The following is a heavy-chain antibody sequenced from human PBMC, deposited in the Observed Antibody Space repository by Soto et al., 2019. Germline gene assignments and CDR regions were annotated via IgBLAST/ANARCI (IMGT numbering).Heavy chain of an antibody. V-gene: IGHV3-33*01. J-gene: IGHJ6*02. D-gene: IGHD2-2*01. Sequence: QMQLVESGGGVVQPGRYLRLSCAASGFTFRSYGIHWVRQAPGKGLEWVALIGFDGSNQQYVDSVQGRFAVSRDNSKNTLYLQMNSLRVEDKAVYYCSRDGVVAYGYGLDVWVQGTTVTVSS. CDR3: SRDGVVAYGYGLDV. CDR1: GFTFRSYG. CDR2: IGFDGSNQ.